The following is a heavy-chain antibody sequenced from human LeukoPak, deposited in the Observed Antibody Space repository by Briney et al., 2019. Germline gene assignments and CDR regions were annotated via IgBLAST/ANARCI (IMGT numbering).Heavy chain of an antibody. CDR2: IYYSGST. Sequence: SGTLSLTCTVSGGSISSYYWSWIRQSPGKGLEWIGYIYYSGSTNYNPSLKSRVTISVDTSKNQFSLKLSSVTAADTAVYYCARKPPSGPGYYYSYGMDVWGQGTTVTVSS. J-gene: IGHJ6*02. CDR1: GGSISSYY. CDR3: ARKPPSGPGYYYSYGMDV. V-gene: IGHV4-59*08.